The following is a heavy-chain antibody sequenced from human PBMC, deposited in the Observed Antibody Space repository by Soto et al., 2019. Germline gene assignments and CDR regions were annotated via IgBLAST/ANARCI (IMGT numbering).Heavy chain of an antibody. CDR1: GFTFSSYA. Sequence: GGSLRLSCAASGFTFSSYAMSWVRQAPGKGLEWVSAISGSGGSTYYADSVKGRFTIPRDNSKNTLYLQMNSLRAEDTAVYYCAKELNYDYVWGSYVWGQGTLVTVSS. V-gene: IGHV3-23*01. CDR2: ISGSGGST. CDR3: AKELNYDYVWGSYV. D-gene: IGHD3-16*01. J-gene: IGHJ4*02.